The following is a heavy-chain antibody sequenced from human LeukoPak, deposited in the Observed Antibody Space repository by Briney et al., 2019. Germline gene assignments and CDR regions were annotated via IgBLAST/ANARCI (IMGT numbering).Heavy chain of an antibody. CDR3: ARGSTMVSDY. CDR2: IDWNGAST. V-gene: IGHV3-20*04. J-gene: IGHJ4*02. D-gene: IGHD3-10*01. CDR1: GFTFDDYG. Sequence: GGSLRLSCAASGFTFDDYGMSWVRQVARQGLEWVSGIDWNGASTGSDSVKGRFTISRDNAKKSLYLQMNSLRAEDTALYYCARGSTMVSDYWGQGTLVTVSS.